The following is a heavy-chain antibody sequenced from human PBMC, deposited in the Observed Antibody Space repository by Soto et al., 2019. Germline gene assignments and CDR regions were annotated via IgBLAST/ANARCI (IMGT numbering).Heavy chain of an antibody. D-gene: IGHD7-27*01. CDR3: AKVAGDNPDY. CDR1: GFTFSSYA. Sequence: GGSLRLSCAASGFTFSSYAMSWVRQAPGKGLEWVSAISGSGGSTYYADSVKGRFTIARDNNKHTLYLQMNSLSAEDTAVYYCAKVAGDNPDYWGQGTLVTVSS. V-gene: IGHV3-23*01. J-gene: IGHJ4*02. CDR2: ISGSGGST.